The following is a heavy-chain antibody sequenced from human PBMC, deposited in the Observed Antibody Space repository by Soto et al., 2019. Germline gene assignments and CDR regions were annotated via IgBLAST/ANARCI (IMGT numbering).Heavy chain of an antibody. Sequence: PSETLSLTCSVSGASISSYYWSWFRQAPGKGLEYIGYIHNGERTNYNPSLESRVTISADTSKNQFSLRLSSVTAADTAMYYCSYDDSPGPIDHWGQGTLVTVSS. J-gene: IGHJ4*02. V-gene: IGHV4-59*01. CDR3: SYDDSPGPIDH. D-gene: IGHD4-17*01. CDR2: IHNGERT. CDR1: GASISSYY.